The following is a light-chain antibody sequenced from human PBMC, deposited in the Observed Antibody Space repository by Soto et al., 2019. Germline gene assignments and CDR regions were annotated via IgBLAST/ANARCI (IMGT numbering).Light chain of an antibody. CDR3: QQYGNSPIT. V-gene: IGKV3-20*01. CDR1: QSVGGSS. J-gene: IGKJ5*01. Sequence: ETVLTQSPGTLSLSPGERATVSCRASQSVGGSSLAWYQQRPGQAPRLLIYDTSTRATGVPTRFSGSRSGAEFTLTINSLQSEDFAVYYCQQYGNSPITFGQGTRLEIK. CDR2: DTS.